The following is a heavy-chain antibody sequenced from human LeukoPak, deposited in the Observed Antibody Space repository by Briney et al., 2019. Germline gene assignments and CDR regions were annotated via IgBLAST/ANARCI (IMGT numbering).Heavy chain of an antibody. V-gene: IGHV3-74*01. D-gene: IGHD5-12*01. CDR3: ARELASGS. Sequence: PGGSLRLSCAASGFTFSSYWMHWVRQAPGKELVWVSRIKSDGSTTSYADSVKGRFTISRDNAKRTLYLQMNSLRTEDTAVYYCARELASGSWGQGTLVTVSS. J-gene: IGHJ5*02. CDR1: GFTFSSYW. CDR2: IKSDGSTT.